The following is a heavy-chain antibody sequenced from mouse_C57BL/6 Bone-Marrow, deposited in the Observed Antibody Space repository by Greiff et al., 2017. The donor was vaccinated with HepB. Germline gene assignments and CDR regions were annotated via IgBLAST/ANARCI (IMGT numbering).Heavy chain of an antibody. Sequence: EVMLVESGGGLVKPGGSLKLSCAASGFTFSSYAMSWVRQTPEKRLEWVATISDGGSYTYSPDNVKGRFTISRYNAKNNLYLPMSHLKSEDTAMYYCARATVVAYYYAMDYWGQGTSVTVSS. CDR2: ISDGGSYT. V-gene: IGHV5-4*03. CDR1: GFTFSSYA. J-gene: IGHJ4*01. D-gene: IGHD1-1*01. CDR3: ARATVVAYYYAMDY.